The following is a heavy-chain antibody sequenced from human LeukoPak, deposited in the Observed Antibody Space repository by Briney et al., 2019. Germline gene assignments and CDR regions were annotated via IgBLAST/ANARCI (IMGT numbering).Heavy chain of an antibody. J-gene: IGHJ4*02. CDR1: GFTFGSYA. D-gene: IGHD3-22*01. V-gene: IGHV3-23*01. Sequence: GGSLRLSCAASGFTFGSYAMSWVRQAPGKVLEWVSTFSGGATYYADSVKGRFTLSRDNSKNTVYLQMNSLRAEDTAVYYCAKTPASSGYYPFDYWGQGTLVTVSS. CDR2: FSGGAT. CDR3: AKTPASSGYYPFDY.